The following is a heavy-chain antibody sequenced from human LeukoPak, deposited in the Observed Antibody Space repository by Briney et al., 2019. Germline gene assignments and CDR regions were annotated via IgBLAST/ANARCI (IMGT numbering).Heavy chain of an antibody. V-gene: IGHV3-9*01. Sequence: GGSLRLSCAASGFTFDDYAMHWVRQAPGKGLEWVSGISWNSGSIGYADSVKGRFTISRDNAKNSLYLQMSSLRAEDTALYYCAKDIRDYGDYRVGPLFDYWGQGTLVTVSS. D-gene: IGHD4-17*01. CDR3: AKDIRDYGDYRVGPLFDY. CDR2: ISWNSGSI. CDR1: GFTFDDYA. J-gene: IGHJ4*02.